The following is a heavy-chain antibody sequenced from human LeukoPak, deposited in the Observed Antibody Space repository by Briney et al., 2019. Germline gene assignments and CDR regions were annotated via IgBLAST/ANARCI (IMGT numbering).Heavy chain of an antibody. CDR1: GFTFSSYA. Sequence: PGGSLTLSCAASGFTFSSYAMSRLRQAPGKGLEWVSAISGSGGSTYYADSVKGRFTISRDNSKNTLYLQMNSLRAEDTAVYYCAKGSGSQLDYFDYWGQGTLVTVSS. V-gene: IGHV3-23*01. J-gene: IGHJ4*02. D-gene: IGHD3-3*01. CDR3: AKGSGSQLDYFDY. CDR2: ISGSGGST.